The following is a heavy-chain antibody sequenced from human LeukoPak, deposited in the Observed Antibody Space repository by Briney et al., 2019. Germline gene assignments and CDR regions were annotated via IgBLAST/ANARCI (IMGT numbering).Heavy chain of an antibody. Sequence: GGSLRLSCAASGFTVSSNYMSWVRQAPGKGLEWVSVIYSGGSTYYADSVKGRFTISRDNSKNTLYLQMNSLRAGDTAVYYCARVSVAGTDFDYWGQGTLVTVSS. J-gene: IGHJ4*02. V-gene: IGHV3-53*01. CDR1: GFTVSSNY. D-gene: IGHD6-19*01. CDR2: IYSGGST. CDR3: ARVSVAGTDFDY.